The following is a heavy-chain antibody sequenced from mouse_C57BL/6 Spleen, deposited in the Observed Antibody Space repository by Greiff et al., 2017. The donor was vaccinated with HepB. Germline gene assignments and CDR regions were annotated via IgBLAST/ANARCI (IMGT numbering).Heavy chain of an antibody. CDR1: GFTFSSYG. D-gene: IGHD2-13*01. V-gene: IGHV5-6*01. CDR3: ARQGLQGGFDY. CDR2: ISSGGSYT. Sequence: EVQVVESGGDLVKPGGSLKLSCAASGFTFSSYGMSWVRQTPDKRLEWVATISSGGSYTYYPDSVKGRFTISRDNAKHTLYLQRSSLKSEDTAMYYCARQGLQGGFDYWGQGTTLTVSS. J-gene: IGHJ2*01.